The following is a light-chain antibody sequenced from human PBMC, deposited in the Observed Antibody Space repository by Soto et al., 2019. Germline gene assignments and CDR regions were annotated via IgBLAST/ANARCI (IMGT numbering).Light chain of an antibody. Sequence: EIVMPQSPATLSVSPGERATLSCRASQSVSSNLAWYQQKPGQAPRLLIYCASTRATGIPARFSRSGSGTEFTLTISSLQSEECAVYYCQQYNNWPRTFGQGTKVEIK. V-gene: IGKV3-15*01. CDR1: QSVSSN. CDR3: QQYNNWPRT. J-gene: IGKJ1*01. CDR2: CAS.